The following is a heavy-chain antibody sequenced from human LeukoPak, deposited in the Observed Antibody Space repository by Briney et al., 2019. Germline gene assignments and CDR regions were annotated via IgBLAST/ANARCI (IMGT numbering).Heavy chain of an antibody. Sequence: ASVKVSCKASGYTFTSYDINWVRQATGQGLEWMGWMNPNSGNTGYAQKFQGRVTMTRNTSISTAYMELSSLRSEDTAVYYCARASSTGGIVDYWGQGTLVTVSS. CDR3: ARASSTGGIVDY. D-gene: IGHD2-2*01. CDR2: MNPNSGNT. CDR1: GYTFTSYD. J-gene: IGHJ4*02. V-gene: IGHV1-8*01.